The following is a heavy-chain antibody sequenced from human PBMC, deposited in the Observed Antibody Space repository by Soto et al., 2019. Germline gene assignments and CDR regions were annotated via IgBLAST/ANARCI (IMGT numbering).Heavy chain of an antibody. D-gene: IGHD3-16*02. CDR1: GGTFSSYA. J-gene: IGHJ6*02. V-gene: IGHV1-69*10. Sequence: SVKVSCKASGGTFSSYAISWVRQAPGQGLEWMGGIIPILGTANYAQKFQGRVTITADKSTSTAYMELSSLRSEDTAVYYCARVTASYDYVWGSYRRAGMDVWG. CDR2: IIPILGTA. CDR3: ARVTASYDYVWGSYRRAGMDV.